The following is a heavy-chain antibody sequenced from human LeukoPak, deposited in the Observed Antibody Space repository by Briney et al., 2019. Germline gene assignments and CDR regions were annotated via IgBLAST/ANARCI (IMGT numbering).Heavy chain of an antibody. V-gene: IGHV1-69*04. J-gene: IGHJ6*02. CDR2: IIVILGKV. D-gene: IGHD2-15*01. CDR1: GGPFNSYA. CDR3: ARYIHPQGLIGYAMDV. Sequence: SVKVSCKASGGPFNSYAINWVRQAPGQGLEWMGRIIVILGKVNYAQKFQGRLTITAAKSTRTAYMDLNNLASEDTAIYFCARYIHPQGLIGYAMDVWGQGTTVIVSS.